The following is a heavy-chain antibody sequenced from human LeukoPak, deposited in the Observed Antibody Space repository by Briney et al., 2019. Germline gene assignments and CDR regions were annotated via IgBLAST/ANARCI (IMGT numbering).Heavy chain of an antibody. V-gene: IGHV3-48*03. CDR3: VRDASETKMGWVYFDY. CDR1: GFTFGSYE. D-gene: IGHD4-17*01. J-gene: IGHJ4*02. Sequence: GGSLRLSCEASGFTFGSYEMNWVRQVPGKGLEWLSYISRYDTLIQYADSVKGRFTISRDDAKNSLYLQMNSLRAEDTGVYHCVRDASETKMGWVYFDYWGQGTLVTVSS. CDR2: ISRYDTLI.